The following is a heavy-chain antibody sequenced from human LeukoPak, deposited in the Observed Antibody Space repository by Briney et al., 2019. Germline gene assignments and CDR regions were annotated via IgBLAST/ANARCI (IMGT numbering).Heavy chain of an antibody. CDR3: ARQGEGYDSSGYLDAFDI. CDR2: IYYSGST. V-gene: IGHV4-59*08. D-gene: IGHD3-22*01. Sequence: PSETLSLTCSVSGGSISSYYWSWIRQPPGKDLEWIGYIYYSGSTNYNPSLKSRVTISVDTSRNQFSLKLSSVTAADTAVYYCARQGEGYDSSGYLDAFDIWGQGTMVTVSS. J-gene: IGHJ3*02. CDR1: GGSISSYY.